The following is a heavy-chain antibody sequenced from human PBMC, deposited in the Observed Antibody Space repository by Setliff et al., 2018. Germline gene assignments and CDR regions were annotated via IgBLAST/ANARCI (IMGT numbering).Heavy chain of an antibody. CDR3: ARDHFGVAGDS. Sequence: SETLSLTCTVSGGSFDSDSHYWSWMRQPPGKGLEWIGHIFKSGTNFHPSFRSRVSMSVDTSKSQFSLELTSVTAAYTALYYCARDHFGVAGDSWGPGTLVTVSS. J-gene: IGHJ4*02. CDR2: IFKSGT. V-gene: IGHV4-61*09. D-gene: IGHD3-3*01. CDR1: GGSFDSDSHY.